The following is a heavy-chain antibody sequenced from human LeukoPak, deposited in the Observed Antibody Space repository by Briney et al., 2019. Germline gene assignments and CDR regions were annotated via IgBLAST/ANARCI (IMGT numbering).Heavy chain of an antibody. CDR2: IRNGGST. CDR3: ARDRYSRSPAYFQY. Sequence: PGGSLRLSCAASGFTFDDYAMSWVRQAPGKGLEWVSGIRNGGSTGYSDSVKGRFTISRDNAKNSLYLQMNSLRAEDTALYYCARDRYSRSPAYFQYWGQGTLVTVSS. J-gene: IGHJ1*01. D-gene: IGHD6-6*01. CDR1: GFTFDDYA. V-gene: IGHV3-20*04.